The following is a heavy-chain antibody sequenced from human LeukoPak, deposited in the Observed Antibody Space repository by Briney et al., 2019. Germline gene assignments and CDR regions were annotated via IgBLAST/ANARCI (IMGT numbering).Heavy chain of an antibody. D-gene: IGHD3-22*01. J-gene: IGHJ5*02. CDR3: ARERATYYYDSSGYYTRQVPFDP. V-gene: IGHV4-4*02. CDR2: IYHSGST. CDR1: GGSISSSNW. Sequence: SGTLSLTCAVSGGSISSSNWWSWVRQPPGKGLEWIGEIYHSGSTNYNPSLKSRVTMSVDTSKNQFSLKLSSVTAADTAVYYCARERATYYYDSSGYYTRQVPFDPWGQGTLVTVSS.